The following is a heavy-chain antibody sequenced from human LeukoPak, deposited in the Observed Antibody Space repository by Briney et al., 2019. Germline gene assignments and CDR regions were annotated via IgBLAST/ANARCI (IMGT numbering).Heavy chain of an antibody. J-gene: IGHJ4*02. Sequence: GGSLRLSCAASGFTFNVYSMNWVRQAPGKGLEWVSFISSSLDSNIYYADSVKGRFTISRDNSKNTLYLQMNSLRAEDTAVYYCARRAGAYSHPYDYWGQGTLVTVSS. CDR1: GFTFNVYS. D-gene: IGHD4/OR15-4a*01. V-gene: IGHV3-48*01. CDR2: ISSSLDSNI. CDR3: ARRAGAYSHPYDY.